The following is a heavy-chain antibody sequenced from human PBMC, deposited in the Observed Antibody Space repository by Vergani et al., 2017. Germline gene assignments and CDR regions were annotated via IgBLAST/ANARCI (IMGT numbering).Heavy chain of an antibody. Sequence: QVQLVQSGAEVKKPGASVKVSCKASGYTFTGYYMHWVRQAPGQGLEWMGWINPNSGGTKYAQKFQGRVTMTRDTSISTAYMELSRLRSDDTAVYYCARDLAPGYSGYEQFDYWGQGTLVTVSS. J-gene: IGHJ4*02. D-gene: IGHD5-12*01. V-gene: IGHV1-2*02. CDR1: GYTFTGYY. CDR2: INPNSGGT. CDR3: ARDLAPGYSGYEQFDY.